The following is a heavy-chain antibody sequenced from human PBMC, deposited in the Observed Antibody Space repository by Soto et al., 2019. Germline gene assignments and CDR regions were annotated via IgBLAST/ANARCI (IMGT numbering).Heavy chain of an antibody. V-gene: IGHV3-23*01. Sequence: EVQLLESGGGLVQPGGSLRLSCAASGFTFSSYAMSWVRQAPGKGLEWVSAISGSGGSTYYADSVKGRFTISRDNSKNTLSLQMNSLRAEDTAVYYCAKDRFRDYYDTSASWFDPWGQGTLVTASS. J-gene: IGHJ5*02. CDR2: ISGSGGST. D-gene: IGHD3-22*01. CDR1: GFTFSSYA. CDR3: AKDRFRDYYDTSASWFDP.